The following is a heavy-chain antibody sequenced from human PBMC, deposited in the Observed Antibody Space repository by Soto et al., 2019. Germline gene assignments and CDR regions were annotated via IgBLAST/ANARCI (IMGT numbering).Heavy chain of an antibody. J-gene: IGHJ5*02. Sequence: EAAVKVSCKTSGYTFSNYGITWVRQAPGQPLEWLGWISLYSDGTNYAQKFQGRVSMTTDTSTTTAYMELRSLRSDDTAVYYCAIVVPGAEAWFGPWGQGTLVTV. CDR1: GYTFSNYG. V-gene: IGHV1-18*01. D-gene: IGHD2-2*01. CDR3: AIVVPGAEAWFGP. CDR2: ISLYSDGT.